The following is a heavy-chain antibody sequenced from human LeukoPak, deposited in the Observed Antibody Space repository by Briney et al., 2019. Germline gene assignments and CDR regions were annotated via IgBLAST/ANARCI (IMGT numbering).Heavy chain of an antibody. J-gene: IGHJ4*02. CDR3: ARVVEMATLRIFEY. CDR1: GESFSGYY. V-gene: IGHV4-34*01. CDR2: INHSGST. D-gene: IGHD5-24*01. Sequence: SETLSLTCAVYGESFSGYYWSWIRQPPGKGLEWIGEINHSGSTNYNPSLKSRVTISVDTSKNQFSLKLSSVTAADTAVYYCARVVEMATLRIFEYWGQGTLVTVSS.